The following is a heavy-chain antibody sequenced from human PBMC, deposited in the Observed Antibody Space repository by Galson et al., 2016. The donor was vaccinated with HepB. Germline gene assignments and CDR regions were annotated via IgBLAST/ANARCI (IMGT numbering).Heavy chain of an antibody. Sequence: LSLTCAVSGDSISSDNWWNWVRQPPGKGLEWIGEIYHSGTTHYNPSLESRVTISVDKSKNQFSLKLNSVTAADTAVYYCARNSGGSYLGWFDPWGQGTLVTVSS. CDR2: IYHSGTT. J-gene: IGHJ5*02. D-gene: IGHD1-26*01. CDR1: GDSISSDNW. CDR3: ARNSGGSYLGWFDP. V-gene: IGHV4-4*02.